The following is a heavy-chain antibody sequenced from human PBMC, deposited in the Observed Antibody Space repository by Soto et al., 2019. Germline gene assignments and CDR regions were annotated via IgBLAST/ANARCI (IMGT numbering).Heavy chain of an antibody. CDR2: LSWNSGSI. D-gene: IGHD6-13*01. V-gene: IGHV3-9*01. Sequence: GGSLRLSCAASGFTFDDYAMHWVRQVPGKGLEWVSGLSWNSGSIGYADSVKGRFAISRDNAKNSLHLQMNSLRAEDTAFYYCVKDESINWYSGHFRHWGQGTLVTVSS. CDR3: VKDESINWYSGHFRH. J-gene: IGHJ1*01. CDR1: GFTFDDYA.